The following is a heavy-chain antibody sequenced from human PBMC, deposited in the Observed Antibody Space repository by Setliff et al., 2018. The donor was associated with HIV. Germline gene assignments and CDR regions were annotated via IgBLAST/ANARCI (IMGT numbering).Heavy chain of an antibody. CDR1: GDSISTDY. J-gene: IGHJ4*02. CDR2: IYNSAST. Sequence: SETLSLTCTVSGDSISTDYWTWIRQPPGKGLEWIGYIYNSASTSYNPSFKSRVTISVDTSKNQFSLKLSSVTAADTAAYYCARHSPSDYWGQGTLVTVSS. V-gene: IGHV4-59*08. CDR3: ARHSPSDY.